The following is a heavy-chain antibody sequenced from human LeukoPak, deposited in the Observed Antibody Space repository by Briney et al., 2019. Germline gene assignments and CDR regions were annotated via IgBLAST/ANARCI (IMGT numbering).Heavy chain of an antibody. Sequence: PSETLSLTCAVYGGSFSGYSWNWIRQPPGRGLEWIGYISHSGRTNYNPSLKSRVTMSVDRSKTQFSLRLTSVTAADTAVYYCAKDSSSLLVDWFDPWGQGTLVTVSS. CDR2: ISHSGRT. J-gene: IGHJ5*02. V-gene: IGHV4-34*01. CDR3: AKDSSSLLVDWFDP. D-gene: IGHD6-6*01. CDR1: GGSFSGYS.